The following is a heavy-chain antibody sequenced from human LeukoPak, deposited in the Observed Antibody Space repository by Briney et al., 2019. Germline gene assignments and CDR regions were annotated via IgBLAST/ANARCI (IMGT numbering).Heavy chain of an antibody. J-gene: IGHJ4*02. Sequence: EASVKVSCKASGYTFTGYYMHWVRQAPGQGLEWMGRINPNSGGTNYAKKFQGRVTMTRDTSISTAYMELSRLRSDDTAVYYCARVLGWLRLGGDYWGQGTLVTVSS. D-gene: IGHD5-12*01. CDR3: ARVLGWLRLGGDY. CDR2: INPNSGGT. V-gene: IGHV1-2*06. CDR1: GYTFTGYY.